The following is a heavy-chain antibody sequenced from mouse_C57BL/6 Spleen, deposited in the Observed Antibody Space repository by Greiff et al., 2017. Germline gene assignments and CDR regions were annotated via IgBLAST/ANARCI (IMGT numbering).Heavy chain of an antibody. V-gene: IGHV1-55*01. Sequence: QVQLQQPGAELVKPGASVKMSCKASGYTFTSYWITWVKQRPGQGLEWIGDIYPGSGSTTYNEKFKSKATLTVDTSSSTAYMQLSSLTSEDSAVYYCARIPFTTVVAPDYWGQGTTLTVSS. D-gene: IGHD1-1*01. CDR3: ARIPFTTVVAPDY. CDR1: GYTFTSYW. CDR2: IYPGSGST. J-gene: IGHJ2*01.